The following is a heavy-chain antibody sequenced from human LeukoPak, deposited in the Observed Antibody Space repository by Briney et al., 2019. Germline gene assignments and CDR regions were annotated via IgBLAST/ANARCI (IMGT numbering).Heavy chain of an antibody. D-gene: IGHD1-26*01. V-gene: IGHV1-69*05. CDR2: IIPIFGTA. CDR1: GCTFSSYA. Sequence: GSSVKVSCKPSGCTFSSYAISWVRQAPGQGLEWMGGIIPIFGTANYAQKFQGRVTITTDESTNTAYMGLSSLRSEETAGYYCARVKMGATSEYFDYWGQGTLVTVSS. CDR3: ARVKMGATSEYFDY. J-gene: IGHJ4*02.